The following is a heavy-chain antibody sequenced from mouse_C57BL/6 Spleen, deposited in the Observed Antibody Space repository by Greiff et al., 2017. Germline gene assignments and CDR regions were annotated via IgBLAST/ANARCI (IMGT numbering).Heavy chain of an antibody. J-gene: IGHJ2*01. V-gene: IGHV5-9*01. CDR1: GFTFSSYT. CDR3: ARQTGTGFDY. Sequence: EVQVVESGGGLVKPGGSLKLSCAASGFTFSSYTMSWVRQTPEKRLEWVATISGGGGNTYYPDSVKGRFTISRDNAKNTLYLQMSSLRSEDTALYYCARQTGTGFDYWGQGTTLTVSS. CDR2: ISGGGGNT. D-gene: IGHD4-1*01.